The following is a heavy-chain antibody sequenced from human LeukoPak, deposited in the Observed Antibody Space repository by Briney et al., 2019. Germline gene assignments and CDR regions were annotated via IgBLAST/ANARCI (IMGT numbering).Heavy chain of an antibody. CDR1: GYTFTSYG. J-gene: IGHJ6*03. D-gene: IGHD6-13*01. V-gene: IGHV1-18*01. CDR3: GAKGSSAIAAAGRELQDYYYMDV. CDR2: ISAYNGNT. Sequence: ASVKVSCKASGYTFTSYGISWVRQAPGQGLEWMGWISAYNGNTNYAQKLQGRVTMTTDTSTSTAYMELSSLRSDDTAVYYCGAKGSSAIAAAGRELQDYYYMDVWGKGTTVTVSS.